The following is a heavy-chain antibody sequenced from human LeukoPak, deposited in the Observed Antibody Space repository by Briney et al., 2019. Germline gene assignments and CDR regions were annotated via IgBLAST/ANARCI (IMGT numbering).Heavy chain of an antibody. Sequence: GGSLRLSCAASGFTFNSYAMHWVRQAPGKGLEWVAVISYDGSNKYYADSVKGRFTISRDNSKNTLYLQMNSLRAEDTAVYYCARVWLGESALNLWGQGTLVTVSS. CDR2: ISYDGSNK. D-gene: IGHD3-10*01. V-gene: IGHV3-30*04. J-gene: IGHJ4*02. CDR1: GFTFNSYA. CDR3: ARVWLGESALNL.